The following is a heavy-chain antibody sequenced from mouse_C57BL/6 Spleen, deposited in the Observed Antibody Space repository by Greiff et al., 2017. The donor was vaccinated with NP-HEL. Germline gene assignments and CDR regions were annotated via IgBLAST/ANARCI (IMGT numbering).Heavy chain of an antibody. Sequence: EVKLMESGPGMVKPSQSLSLTCTVTGYSITSGYDWHWIRHFPGNKLEWMGYISYSGSTNYNPSLKSRISITHDTSKNHFFLKLNSVTTEDTATYYCAREGDSPAWFAYWGQGTLVTVSA. CDR1: GYSITSGYD. CDR2: ISYSGST. V-gene: IGHV3-1*01. D-gene: IGHD3-3*01. CDR3: AREGDSPAWFAY. J-gene: IGHJ3*01.